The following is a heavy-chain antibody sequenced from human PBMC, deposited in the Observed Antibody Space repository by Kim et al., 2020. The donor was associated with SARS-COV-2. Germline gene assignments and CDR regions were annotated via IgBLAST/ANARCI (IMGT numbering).Heavy chain of an antibody. CDR3: ARGESYYDILTGYHMEGEDY. V-gene: IGHV3-48*04. J-gene: IGHJ4*02. D-gene: IGHD3-9*01. CDR2: ISSSSSTI. CDR1: GFTFSSYS. Sequence: GGSLRLSCAASGFTFSSYSMNWVRQAPGKGLEWVSYISSSSSTIYYADSVKGRFTISRDNAKNSLYLQMNSLRAEDTAVYYCARGESYYDILTGYHMEGEDYWGQGTLVTVSS.